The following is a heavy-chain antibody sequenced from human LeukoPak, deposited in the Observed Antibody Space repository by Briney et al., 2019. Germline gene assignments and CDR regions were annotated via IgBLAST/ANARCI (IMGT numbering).Heavy chain of an antibody. V-gene: IGHV3-7*01. J-gene: IGHJ6*02. CDR2: IKGYGSEK. D-gene: IGHD1-26*01. CDR1: GFTFSTYW. CDR3: ASYRVSHGMDV. Sequence: GGSLRLSCAASGFTFSTYWMAWVRQAPGKGLEWGANIKGYGSEKYHGDSVTGRFTISSDNAKNSLYLQMNSLRAEDTAIYYCASYRVSHGMDVWGQGTTVTVSS.